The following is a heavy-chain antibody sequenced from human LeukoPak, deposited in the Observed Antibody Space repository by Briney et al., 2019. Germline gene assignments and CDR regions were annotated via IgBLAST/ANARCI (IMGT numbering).Heavy chain of an antibody. CDR3: ARDNRDGYWADALDI. Sequence: PGGSLRLSCAASGFTVSSNYMSWVRQAPGKGLEWVSVIYSGGSTYYADSVKGRFTISRDNSKNTLYLQMNSLRAEDTAVYYCARDNRDGYWADALDIWGQGTMVTVSS. J-gene: IGHJ3*02. CDR2: IYSGGST. D-gene: IGHD5-24*01. CDR1: GFTVSSNY. V-gene: IGHV3-66*02.